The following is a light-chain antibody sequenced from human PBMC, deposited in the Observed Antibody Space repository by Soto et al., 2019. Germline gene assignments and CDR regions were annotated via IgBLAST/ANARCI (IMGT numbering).Light chain of an antibody. CDR1: QSVSSN. Sequence: EIVITQSPYTLTVSPGDRATLSFRASQSVSSNLAWYQQKPGQAPRLLIYGASTRATGIPARFSDSGSGTEFTLTISSLQSEDFAVYYCQQYNNWPPWTFGQGTKVDIK. CDR3: QQYNNWPPWT. CDR2: GAS. V-gene: IGKV3-15*01. J-gene: IGKJ1*01.